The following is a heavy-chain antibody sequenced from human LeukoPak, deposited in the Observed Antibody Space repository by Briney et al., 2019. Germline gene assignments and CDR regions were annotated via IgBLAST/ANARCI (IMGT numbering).Heavy chain of an antibody. CDR2: IWYDGGNG. D-gene: IGHD2-8*02. CDR1: GFIFSNYV. J-gene: IGHJ6*02. V-gene: IGHV3-33*06. Sequence: GGSLRLSCAASGFIFSNYVMHWVRQAPGKGLEWVAVIWYDGGNGNYADSVKGRFTISRDNSKNTLFLQMNSLTAEDTAVYYCAKGSGGYYYGMDVWGQGTTVTVSS. CDR3: AKGSGGYYYGMDV.